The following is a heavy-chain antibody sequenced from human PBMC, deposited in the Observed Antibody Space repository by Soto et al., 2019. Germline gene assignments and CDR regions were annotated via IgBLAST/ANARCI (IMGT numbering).Heavy chain of an antibody. V-gene: IGHV3-23*01. CDR2: ISGSGDST. CDR1: GFTFSSYA. J-gene: IGHJ4*02. D-gene: IGHD3-3*01. CDR3: AKASGYDFWSGYADY. Sequence: EVQLLGSGGGLVQPGGSLRLSCAASGFTFSSYAMSWVRQAPGKGLEWVSAISGSGDSTYYADSVKGRFIISRDNSKKRLDLQMNSLRAEDTAVYYCAKASGYDFWSGYADYWGQGTLVTVSS.